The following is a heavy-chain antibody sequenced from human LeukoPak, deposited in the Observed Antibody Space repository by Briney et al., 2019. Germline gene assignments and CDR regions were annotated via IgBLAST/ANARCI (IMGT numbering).Heavy chain of an antibody. D-gene: IGHD3-10*01. Sequence: PGGSLRLSCAASGFTFSSYWMSWVRQAPGKGLEWIGEINHSGSTNYNPSLKSRVTISVDTSKNQFSLKLSSVTAADTAVYYCARLKLFYYYYMDVWGKGTTVTISS. V-gene: IGHV4-34*01. J-gene: IGHJ6*03. CDR2: INHSGST. CDR3: ARLKLFYYYYMDV. CDR1: GFTFSSYW.